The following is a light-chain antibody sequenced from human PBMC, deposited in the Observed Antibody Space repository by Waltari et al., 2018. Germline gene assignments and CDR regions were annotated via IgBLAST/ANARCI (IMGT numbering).Light chain of an antibody. CDR3: QSYDSSLSASVV. V-gene: IGLV1-40*01. CDR1: SSNIGAGYD. J-gene: IGLJ2*01. Sequence: QSVLTQPPSVSGAPGQRVTISCTGSSSNIGAGYDVHWYQQLPGTAPKLLLADNNDRPSGVPDRFSGSKSGTSASLAITGLQAEDEADYYCQSYDSSLSASVVFGGGTKLTVL. CDR2: DNN.